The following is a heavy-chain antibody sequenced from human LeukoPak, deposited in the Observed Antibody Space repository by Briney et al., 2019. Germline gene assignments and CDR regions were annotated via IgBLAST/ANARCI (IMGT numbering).Heavy chain of an antibody. D-gene: IGHD6-19*01. CDR2: INPNSGGT. CDR3: ASSNPLAVAGTIDY. V-gene: IGHV1-2*06. Sequence: ASVKVSCKASGYTFTGYYMHWVRQAPGQGLEWMGRINPNSGGTNYAQKFQGRVTMTRDTSTSTVYMELSSLRSEDTAVYYCASSNPLAVAGTIDYWGQGTLVTVSS. J-gene: IGHJ4*02. CDR1: GYTFTGYY.